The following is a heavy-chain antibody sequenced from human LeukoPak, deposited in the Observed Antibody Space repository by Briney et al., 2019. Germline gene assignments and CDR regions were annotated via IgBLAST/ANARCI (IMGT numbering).Heavy chain of an antibody. CDR2: INPNSGGT. D-gene: IGHD3-10*01. J-gene: IGHJ5*02. CDR1: GYTFTGYY. V-gene: IGHV1-2*02. Sequence: ASVKVSCKASGYTFTGYYMHWVRQAPGQGLEWMGWINPNSGGTNYAQKFQGRVTMTRDTSISTAYMELSMLRSDDTAVYYCARDRITMVRGVIINWFDPWGQGTLVTVSS. CDR3: ARDRITMVRGVIINWFDP.